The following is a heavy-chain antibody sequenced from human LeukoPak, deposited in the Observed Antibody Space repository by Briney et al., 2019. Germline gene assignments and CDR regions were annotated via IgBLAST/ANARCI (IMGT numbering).Heavy chain of an antibody. V-gene: IGHV3-7*01. CDR2: IKHDGSEK. D-gene: IGHD3-3*01. J-gene: IGHJ4*02. CDR1: GFIFTNYF. CDR3: ATDRGWRTSGYYLYYFEY. Sequence: GGSLRLSCAASGFIFTNYFMSWVRQAPGKGLEWVASIKHDGSEKYYVDSVRGRFTISRDNTMNSLYLQMSNLRAEDTAVYYCATDRGWRTSGYYLYYFEYWGQGTLVTYSS.